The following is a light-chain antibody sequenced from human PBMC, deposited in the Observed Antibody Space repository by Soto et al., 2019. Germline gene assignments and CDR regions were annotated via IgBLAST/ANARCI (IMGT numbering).Light chain of an antibody. CDR2: EVS. V-gene: IGLV2-14*01. CDR3: SSYTSSSTYV. CDR1: SSDVCGYNY. Sequence: QSVLTHPASVSGSPGQSITISCTGTSSDVCGYNYVSWYQQHPGKAPKLMIYEVSNRPSGVSNRFSGSKSGNTASLTISGXQAEDEADYCCSSYTSSSTYVFGTGTKSPS. J-gene: IGLJ1*01.